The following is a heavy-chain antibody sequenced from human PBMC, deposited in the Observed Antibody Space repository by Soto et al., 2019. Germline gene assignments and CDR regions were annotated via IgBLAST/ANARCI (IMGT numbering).Heavy chain of an antibody. CDR1: GFTFSSYD. D-gene: IGHD1-1*01. CDR3: VRSGTPPMLRHNWFDT. V-gene: IGHV3-21*01. J-gene: IGHJ5*02. CDR2: ITTSGSYI. Sequence: EVQLVESGGGLVKPGGSLRLSCAASGFTFSSYDMNWVRQAPGKGLEYVSSITTSGSYIYYGDSVRGRFTLSRDNAKTSLFLTMDSMTAEETAVYYCVRSGTPPMLRHNWFDTWGQGTLVTVSS.